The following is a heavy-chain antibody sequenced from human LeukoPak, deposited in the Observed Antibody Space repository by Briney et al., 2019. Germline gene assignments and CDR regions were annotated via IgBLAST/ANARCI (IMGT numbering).Heavy chain of an antibody. Sequence: SETLSLTCTVSGGSISSSSYYWGWIRQPPGKGLEWIGSIYYSGSTYYNPSLKSRVTISVDTSKNQFSLKLSSVTAADTAVYYCARLYSSGWDDAFDIWGQGTMVTVSS. CDR1: GGSISSSSYY. CDR3: ARLYSSGWDDAFDI. D-gene: IGHD6-19*01. CDR2: IYYSGST. J-gene: IGHJ3*02. V-gene: IGHV4-39*01.